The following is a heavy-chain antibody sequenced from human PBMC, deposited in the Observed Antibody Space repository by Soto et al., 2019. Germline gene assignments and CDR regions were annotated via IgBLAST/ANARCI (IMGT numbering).Heavy chain of an antibody. CDR2: ISSSTTYI. V-gene: IGHV3-21*04. CDR1: GFTFSYYS. J-gene: IGHJ4*02. CDR3: ARTRGYSDYDLDY. D-gene: IGHD5-12*01. Sequence: SGGTLRLSCAASGFTFSYYSMTWVRQSPGRGLEWVSSISSSTTYISYADSVRGRFTISRDNAKNSLYLQMSSLRADDTAVYYCARTRGYSDYDLDYWGQGTLVTVSS.